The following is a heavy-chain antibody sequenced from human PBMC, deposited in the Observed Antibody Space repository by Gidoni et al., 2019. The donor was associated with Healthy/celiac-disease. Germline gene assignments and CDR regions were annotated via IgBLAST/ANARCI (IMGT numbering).Heavy chain of an antibody. CDR1: GFTFRSSW. Sequence: EVQLVESGGGLVQPGGSLSLSCAPAGFTFRSSWMGWVRQAPGKGLEWVANIKQDGSEKYYVDSVKGRFTISRDNAKNSLYLQMNSLRAEDTAVYYCARDLQSGYCGGDCYFDYWGQGTLVTVSS. J-gene: IGHJ4*02. CDR2: IKQDGSEK. CDR3: ARDLQSGYCGGDCYFDY. D-gene: IGHD2-21*02. V-gene: IGHV3-7*01.